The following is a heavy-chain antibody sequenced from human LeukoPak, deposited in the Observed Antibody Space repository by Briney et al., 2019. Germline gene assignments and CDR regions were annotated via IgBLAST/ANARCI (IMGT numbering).Heavy chain of an antibody. CDR2: ISNDGRDK. CDR3: AKEHSDEAFDI. V-gene: IGHV3-30*18. J-gene: IGHJ3*02. Sequence: GGSLRLSCAASEFTFSTYGMHWVRQAPGKGLEWVAVISNDGRDKYSADSVKGRFTISRDNSKNTLYLQMNSLRAEDTAVYYCAKEHSDEAFDIWGQGTMVTVSS. CDR1: EFTFSTYG.